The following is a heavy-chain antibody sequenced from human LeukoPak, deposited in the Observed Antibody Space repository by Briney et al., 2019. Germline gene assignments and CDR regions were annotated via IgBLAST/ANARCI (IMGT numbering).Heavy chain of an antibody. CDR2: ISYDGSNK. CDR1: GFTFSSYG. D-gene: IGHD3-3*01. CDR3: AKDMTQFWSGPDY. Sequence: GGSLRLSCTASGFTFSSYGMHWVRQAPGKGLEWVTVISYDGSNKYFADSVKGRFTISRDNSKNTLFLQMNSLWAEDTAVYYCAKDMTQFWSGPDYWGQGTLVTVSS. J-gene: IGHJ4*02. V-gene: IGHV3-30*18.